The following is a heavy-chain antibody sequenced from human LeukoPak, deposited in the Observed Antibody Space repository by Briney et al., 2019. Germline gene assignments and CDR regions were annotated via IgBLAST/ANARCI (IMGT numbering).Heavy chain of an antibody. D-gene: IGHD1-1*01. Sequence: SETLSLTCAVSGGSISSGGYSWSWIRQPPGKGLEWIGYIYHSGSTYYNPSLKSRVTVSVDISADMSTTRVSLNLKSVTAADTAIYYCARGPGHSFKYWGQGTRVTVSS. CDR2: IYHSGST. J-gene: IGHJ4*02. CDR1: GGSISSGGYS. V-gene: IGHV4-30-2*01. CDR3: ARGPGHSFKY.